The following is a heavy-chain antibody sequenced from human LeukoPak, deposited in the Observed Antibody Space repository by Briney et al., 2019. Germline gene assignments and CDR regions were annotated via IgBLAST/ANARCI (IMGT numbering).Heavy chain of an antibody. CDR3: AKPYYYDSRGYDGLVDY. CDR1: GFTFNTYG. D-gene: IGHD3-22*01. Sequence: GGSLRLSCAASGFTFNTYGMHWVRQAPGKGLEWVALISYDGNNKYYADPVKGRFTISRDNSKNTLYLQVNSLRPEDTAVYYCAKPYYYDSRGYDGLVDYWGQGTLVTVSS. V-gene: IGHV3-30*18. J-gene: IGHJ4*02. CDR2: ISYDGNNK.